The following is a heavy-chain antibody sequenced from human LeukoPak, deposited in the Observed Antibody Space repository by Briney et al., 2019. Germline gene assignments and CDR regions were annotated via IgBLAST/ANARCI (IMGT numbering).Heavy chain of an antibody. CDR1: GLTLSSYD. Sequence: PGGSLRLSCAASGLTLSSYDMHWARQAKGKGMEWVSAIGTGGDTSYTGSVRGRFTISRENAKNSLNLQMNSLTAGDTAVYYCARERVHGDSFGWYFDLWGRGTLVTVS. CDR2: IGTGGDT. CDR3: ARERVHGDSFGWYFDL. D-gene: IGHD4-17*01. J-gene: IGHJ2*01. V-gene: IGHV3-13*04.